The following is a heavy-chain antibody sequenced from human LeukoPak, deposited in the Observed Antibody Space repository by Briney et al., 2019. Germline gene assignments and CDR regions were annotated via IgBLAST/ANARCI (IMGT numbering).Heavy chain of an antibody. CDR3: ARGPGIVGATGADY. CDR2: IIPIFGTA. CDR1: GGTFSSYA. D-gene: IGHD1-26*01. J-gene: IGHJ4*02. V-gene: IGHV1-69*05. Sequence: ASVKVSCKASGGTFSSYAISLVRQAPGQGLEWMGRIIPIFGTANYAQKCQGRVPITTDESTSTAYMELSSLRSEDTAVYYCARGPGIVGATGADYWGQGPLVTVSS.